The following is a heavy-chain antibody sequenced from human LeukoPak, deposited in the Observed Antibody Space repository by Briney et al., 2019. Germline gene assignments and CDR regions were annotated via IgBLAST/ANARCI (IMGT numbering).Heavy chain of an antibody. CDR2: IYPGDSDT. J-gene: IGHJ6*03. D-gene: IGHD6-6*01. CDR3: ARSGYSSSSVGYYYYYMDV. CDR1: GYSFTSYW. V-gene: IGHV5-51*01. Sequence: KRGESLKISCKGSGYSFTSYWIGWVRQMPGKGLEWMGIIYPGDSDTRYSPSFQGQVTISADKSISTAYLQWSSLKASDTAMYYCARSGYSSSSVGYYYYYMDVWGKGTTVTVSS.